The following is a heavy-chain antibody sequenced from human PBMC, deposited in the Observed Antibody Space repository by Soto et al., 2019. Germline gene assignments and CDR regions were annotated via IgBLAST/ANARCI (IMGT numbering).Heavy chain of an antibody. D-gene: IGHD6-13*01. CDR2: IGGSGAYK. J-gene: IGHJ4*02. CDR3: AKDAAMVSSTFKYFDY. Sequence: EVQLLESGGGLVQPGGSLRLSCAASGFFFSSYAMSWVRQAPWKGLEWVSGIGGSGAYKSYADSVKGRFTISRDSSKNTLYLQMEGLGAEDTDVYYCAKDAAMVSSTFKYFDYWGQGTLVAVSS. CDR1: GFFFSSYA. V-gene: IGHV3-23*01.